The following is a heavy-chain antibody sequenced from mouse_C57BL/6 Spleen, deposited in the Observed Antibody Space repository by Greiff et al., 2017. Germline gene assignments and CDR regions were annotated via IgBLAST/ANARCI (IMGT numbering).Heavy chain of an antibody. CDR2: IYPGDGET. V-gene: IGHV1-82*01. Sequence: VQLQQSGPELVKPGASVTISCKASGYAFSSSWMNWVKQRPGKGLEWIGRIYPGDGETNYNGKFKGKATLNAEHSSRTAYMQLSILTSEDSAVYVCARTTGTKDYFDYWGQGTTLTVSS. CDR1: GYAFSSSW. J-gene: IGHJ2*01. D-gene: IGHD4-1*02. CDR3: ARTTGTKDYFDY.